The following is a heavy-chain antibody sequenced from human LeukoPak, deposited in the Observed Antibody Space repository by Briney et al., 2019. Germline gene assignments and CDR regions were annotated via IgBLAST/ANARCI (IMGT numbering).Heavy chain of an antibody. V-gene: IGHV4-4*07. J-gene: IGHJ6*03. CDR1: GGSISSYY. CDR2: IYTSGST. CDR3: ARGVNDYSNYESYYYYMDV. D-gene: IGHD4-11*01. Sequence: PSETLSLTCTVSGGSISSYYWSWIRQPAGKGLEWIGRIYTSGSTNYNPSLKSRVTMSVDTSKNQFSLKLSSVTAADTAVYYCARGVNDYSNYESYYYYMDVWGKGTTVTVSS.